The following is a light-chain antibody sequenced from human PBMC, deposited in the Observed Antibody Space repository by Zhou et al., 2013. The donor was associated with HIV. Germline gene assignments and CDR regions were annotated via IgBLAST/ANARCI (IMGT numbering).Light chain of an antibody. CDR1: QTVSSN. V-gene: IGKV3-15*01. J-gene: IGKJ2*01. CDR3: QQYGSSPYT. Sequence: EIVIWQSPATLSLSPGERATVSCRASQTVSSNLAWYQQKPGHPPRLLIYGAATRATGVPGRFSGSGSGTEFTLSISRLEPEDFAVFYCQQYGSSPYTFGRGTKLEIK. CDR2: GAA.